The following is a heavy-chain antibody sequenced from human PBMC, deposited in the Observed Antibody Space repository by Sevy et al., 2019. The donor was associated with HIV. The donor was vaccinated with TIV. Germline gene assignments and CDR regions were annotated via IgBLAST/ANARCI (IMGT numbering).Heavy chain of an antibody. CDR3: APRGVDAYNPYFDS. J-gene: IGHJ4*02. CDR2: ISSDGSDE. Sequence: GGSLRLSCEGTGFTFSGYTFHWVRQAPGKGLEWVALISSDGSDEFYADSVKGRFTISRDNSKNTVLLQLNSLRVDDTAVYWCAPRGVDAYNPYFDSWGQGTLVTVSS. V-gene: IGHV3-30*12. D-gene: IGHD5-12*01. CDR1: GFTFSGYT.